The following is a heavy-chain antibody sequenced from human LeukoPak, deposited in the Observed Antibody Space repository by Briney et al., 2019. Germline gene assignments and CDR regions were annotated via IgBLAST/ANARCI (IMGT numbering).Heavy chain of an antibody. Sequence: GGSLRLSCAASGFTFSSHWMHRVRQAPGKGVVWVSRINEDGSTTNYADSVKGRSTIFRDNAKNTLYLQMNSLRAEDTAVYYCVRDLGGRSGHWGQGTLVTVSS. D-gene: IGHD1-26*01. CDR3: VRDLGGRSGH. J-gene: IGHJ4*02. V-gene: IGHV3-74*01. CDR1: GFTFSSHW. CDR2: INEDGSTT.